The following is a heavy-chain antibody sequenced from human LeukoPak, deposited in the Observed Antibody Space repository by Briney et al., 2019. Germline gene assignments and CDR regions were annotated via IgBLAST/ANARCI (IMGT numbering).Heavy chain of an antibody. CDR1: GFTFKIYG. CDR2: TWFDGSHN. D-gene: IGHD6-13*01. V-gene: IGHV3-33*01. J-gene: IGHJ4*02. Sequence: GGSLRLSCAASGFTFKIYGMHWVRQAPGKGLEWMALTWFDGSHNYYADSVKGRFTISRDNSKNTLYLQMNSLRAEDTAVYFCAREDQQLVRIYLDFWGQGTLVTVSS. CDR3: AREDQQLVRIYLDF.